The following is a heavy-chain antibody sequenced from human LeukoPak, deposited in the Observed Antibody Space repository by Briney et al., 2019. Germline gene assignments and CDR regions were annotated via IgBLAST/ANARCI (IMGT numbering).Heavy chain of an antibody. V-gene: IGHV1-69*13. J-gene: IGHJ4*02. CDR3: ARTRIAAATPTPDFFDY. CDR1: GGTFSSYA. D-gene: IGHD6-13*01. CDR2: IIPIFGTA. Sequence: SVKVSCKASGGTFSSYAISWVRQAPGQGLEWMGGIIPIFGTANYAQKFQGRVTITADESTSTAYMELSSPRSEDTAVYYRARTRIAAATPTPDFFDYWGQGTLVTVSS.